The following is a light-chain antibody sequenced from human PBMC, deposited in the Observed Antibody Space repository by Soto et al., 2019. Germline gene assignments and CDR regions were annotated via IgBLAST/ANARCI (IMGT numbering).Light chain of an antibody. J-gene: IGKJ1*01. CDR1: QSVSGSY. Sequence: EIVLTQSPGTLSFSPGERATLSCRASQSVSGSYLAWYQQKPGQAPRLLTYGASSRATGIPDRFSGSGSGTDFTLTINRLEPEDFAVYYCQQYGSSPRTFGQGTKVEIK. CDR2: GAS. V-gene: IGKV3-20*01. CDR3: QQYGSSPRT.